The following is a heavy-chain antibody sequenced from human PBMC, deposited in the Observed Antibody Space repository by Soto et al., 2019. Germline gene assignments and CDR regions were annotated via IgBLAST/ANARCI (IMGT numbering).Heavy chain of an antibody. D-gene: IGHD3-10*01. V-gene: IGHV3-23*01. CDR3: AKVGVPGVPSYFSMDV. CDR2: ISGGGGTT. J-gene: IGHJ6*02. Sequence: GGSLRLSCAASGFTFSNYAMSWVRQAPGKGLEWISAISGGGGTTYSADSVQGRFTISRDNFKNTLYLQINSLRADDTAVYYCAKVGVPGVPSYFSMDVWGQGTTVTVSS. CDR1: GFTFSNYA.